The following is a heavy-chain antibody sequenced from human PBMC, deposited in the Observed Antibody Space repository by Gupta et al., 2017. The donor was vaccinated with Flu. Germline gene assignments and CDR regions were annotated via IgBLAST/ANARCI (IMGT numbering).Heavy chain of an antibody. CDR3: ARVAGSCSGGSCYPDY. D-gene: IGHD2-15*01. V-gene: IGHV3-74*01. CDR2: INSDGSST. Sequence: PGKGLVWVSRINSDGSSTSYADSVKGRFTISRDNAKNTLYLQMNSLRAEDTAVYYCARVAGSCSGGSCYPDYWGQGTLVTVSS. J-gene: IGHJ4*02.